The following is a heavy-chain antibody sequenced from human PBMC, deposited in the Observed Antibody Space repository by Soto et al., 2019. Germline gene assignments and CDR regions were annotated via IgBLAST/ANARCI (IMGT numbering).Heavy chain of an antibody. CDR3: ARSPYDILTGPDY. J-gene: IGHJ4*02. Sequence: SETLSLTCTVSGGSVSSGSYYWSWIRQPPGKGLEWIGYIYYSGSTNYNPSLKSRVAISVDTSKNQFSLKLSSVTAADTAVYYCARSPYDILTGPDYWGQGTLVTVSS. V-gene: IGHV4-61*01. CDR1: GGSVSSGSYY. CDR2: IYYSGST. D-gene: IGHD3-9*01.